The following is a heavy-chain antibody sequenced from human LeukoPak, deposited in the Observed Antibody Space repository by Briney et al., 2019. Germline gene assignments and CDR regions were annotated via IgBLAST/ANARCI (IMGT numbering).Heavy chain of an antibody. CDR1: GGSISSSSYY. Sequence: ETLSLTCTVSGGSISSSSYYWGWIRQPPGKGLEWVSAISGSGGSTYYADSVKGRFTISRDNSKNTLYLQMNSLRAEDTAVYYCAKERGSSGWYGLKVDYWGQGTLVTVSS. CDR2: ISGSGGST. D-gene: IGHD6-19*01. CDR3: AKERGSSGWYGLKVDY. J-gene: IGHJ4*02. V-gene: IGHV3-23*01.